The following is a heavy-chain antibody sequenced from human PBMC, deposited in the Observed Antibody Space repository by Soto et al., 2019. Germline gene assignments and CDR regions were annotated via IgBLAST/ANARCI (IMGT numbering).Heavy chain of an antibody. CDR3: AKGALGSSSWYDFDY. Sequence: EVQLLESGGGLVQPGGSLRLSCAASGFTFNNYAMNWVRQAPGKGLEWVSSISGSGGSTHYADSVKGRFTISRDNSKNTLYLQMNSLRAEDTAVYYCAKGALGSSSWYDFDYWGQGTLVTVSS. J-gene: IGHJ4*02. CDR2: ISGSGGST. D-gene: IGHD6-13*01. V-gene: IGHV3-23*01. CDR1: GFTFNNYA.